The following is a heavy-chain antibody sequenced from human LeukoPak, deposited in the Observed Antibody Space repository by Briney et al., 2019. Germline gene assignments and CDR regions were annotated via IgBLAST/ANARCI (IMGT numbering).Heavy chain of an antibody. V-gene: IGHV3-23*01. CDR1: RFTFSSYA. CDR3: AKGPRRGWELLIAFDI. CDR2: ISGSGGNT. Sequence: GGSLRLSCAASRFTFSSYAMSWVRQAPGKGLKWVSVISGSGGNTYYADSVKGRFTISRDNSKNTLYLQMNSLRAEDTAVYYCAKGPRRGWELLIAFDIWGQGTMVTVSS. D-gene: IGHD1-26*01. J-gene: IGHJ3*02.